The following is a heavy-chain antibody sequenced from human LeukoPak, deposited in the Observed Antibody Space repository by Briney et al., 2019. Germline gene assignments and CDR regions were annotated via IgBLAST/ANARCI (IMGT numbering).Heavy chain of an antibody. D-gene: IGHD6-13*01. Sequence: ASVKVSCKASGYTFTDYYMHWVRQAPGQGLEWMGWINPNSGVTNYAQKFQGRVTMTRDTSISTAYMELSRLRSDDTAVYYCARGVAAAGTYNWFDPWGQGTLVTVSS. V-gene: IGHV1-2*02. CDR2: INPNSGVT. CDR1: GYTFTDYY. J-gene: IGHJ5*02. CDR3: ARGVAAAGTYNWFDP.